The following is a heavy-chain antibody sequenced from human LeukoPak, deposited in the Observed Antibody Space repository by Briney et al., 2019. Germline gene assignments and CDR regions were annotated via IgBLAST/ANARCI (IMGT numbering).Heavy chain of an antibody. V-gene: IGHV3-30*18. CDR1: GFTFSSYG. J-gene: IGHJ4*02. Sequence: QSGGSLRLSCAASGFTFSSYGMHWVRQAPGKGLEWVAVISYDGSNKYYADSVRGRFTISRDNSKNTLYLQMNSLRAEDTAAYYCAKDPMATINRPTDFDYWGQGTLVTVSS. D-gene: IGHD5-24*01. CDR2: ISYDGSNK. CDR3: AKDPMATINRPTDFDY.